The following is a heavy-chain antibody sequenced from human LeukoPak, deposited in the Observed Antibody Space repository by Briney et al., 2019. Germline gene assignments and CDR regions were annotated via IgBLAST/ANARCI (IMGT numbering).Heavy chain of an antibody. D-gene: IGHD1-26*01. J-gene: IGHJ4*02. CDR2: ISYDGASK. CDR3: AGDLVGAQLL. V-gene: IGHV3-30*04. Sequence: GGSLRLSCTASGFTFSGHSMFWVRQAPGKRLEWVATISYDGASKYYADSVNGRFTISRDNSKNTLFLQMNSLRDEDTAVYYCAGDLVGAQLLWGQGPLVTVSS. CDR1: GFTFSGHS.